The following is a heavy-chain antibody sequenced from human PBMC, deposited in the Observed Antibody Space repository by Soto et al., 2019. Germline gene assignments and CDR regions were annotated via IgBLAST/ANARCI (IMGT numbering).Heavy chain of an antibody. D-gene: IGHD3-3*01. V-gene: IGHV3-7*01. CDR3: ARGGDYDFWSGYYYYYYYMDV. CDR1: GFTFSSYW. Sequence: EVQLVESGGGLVQPGGSLRLSCAASGFTFSSYWMSWVRQAPGKGLEWVANIKQDGSEKYYVDSVKGRFTISRDNAKNSLYLQMNSLRAEDTAVYYCARGGDYDFWSGYYYYYYYMDVWGKGTTVTVSS. CDR2: IKQDGSEK. J-gene: IGHJ6*03.